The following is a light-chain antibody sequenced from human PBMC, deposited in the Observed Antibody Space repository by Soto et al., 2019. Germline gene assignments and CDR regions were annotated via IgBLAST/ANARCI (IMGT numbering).Light chain of an antibody. V-gene: IGLV2-11*01. Sequence: QSVLTQPRSVSGSPGESVTISCTGTSNDVGNYKYVSWYQQYPGKAPKLVIFDVTERPSGVPARFSASKFDNTASLTISGLQAEDEADYFCCSYVRFSNVLVLGTGTKVTVL. CDR3: CSYVRFSNVLV. CDR2: DVT. J-gene: IGLJ1*01. CDR1: SNDVGNYKY.